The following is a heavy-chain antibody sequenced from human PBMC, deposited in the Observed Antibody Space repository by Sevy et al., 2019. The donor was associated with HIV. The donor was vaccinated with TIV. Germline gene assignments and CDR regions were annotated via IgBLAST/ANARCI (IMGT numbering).Heavy chain of an antibody. CDR2: IIIAGDIV. J-gene: IGHJ1*01. Sequence: GGSLRLSCAASGFTFSDYYMSWIRQAPGRGLEWIAYIIIAGDIVYYADSVKGRFTISRDNAKNSLYLQLNSLGAEDTAVYYCARAAADCSGGTCYSAASNQYFQHWGQGTLVAVSS. D-gene: IGHD2-15*01. CDR1: GFTFSDYY. V-gene: IGHV3-11*01. CDR3: ARAAADCSGGTCYSAASNQYFQH.